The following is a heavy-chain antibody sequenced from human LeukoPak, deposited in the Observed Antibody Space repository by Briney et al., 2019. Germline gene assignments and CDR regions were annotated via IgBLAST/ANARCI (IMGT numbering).Heavy chain of an antibody. Sequence: SETLSLTCTVSGGSISSYYWSWIRQPPGKGLEWIGYIHYSGSTNYNPSLKSRVTISVDTSKNQFSLKLTSVTAADTAVYYCARGKKGSSWSGPFSPYDFWGQGTLVTVSS. D-gene: IGHD6-13*01. V-gene: IGHV4-59*08. CDR1: GGSISSYY. J-gene: IGHJ4*02. CDR2: IHYSGST. CDR3: ARGKKGSSWSGPFSPYDF.